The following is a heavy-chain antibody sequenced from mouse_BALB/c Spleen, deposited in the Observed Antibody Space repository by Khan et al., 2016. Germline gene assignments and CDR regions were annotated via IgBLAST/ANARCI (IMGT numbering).Heavy chain of an antibody. D-gene: IGHD2-1*01. Sequence: VQLVETGGGLVRPGNSLKLSCVTSGFTFSNYRMHWLRQPPGKRLEWIAVITVKSDNYGANYAESVKGRFTLSRDASKSSVYLQMNRLREEDTATYYCIRRWGNYLFDYWGQGTTLTGAS. V-gene: IGHV13-2*02. CDR1: GFTFSNYR. CDR2: ITVKSDNYGA. J-gene: IGHJ2*01. CDR3: IRRWGNYLFDY.